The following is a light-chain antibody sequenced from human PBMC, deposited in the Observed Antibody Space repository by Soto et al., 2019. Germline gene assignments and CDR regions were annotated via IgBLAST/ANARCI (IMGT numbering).Light chain of an antibody. CDR2: DVS. V-gene: IGLV2-11*01. Sequence: QSALTQPRSVSGSPGQSVTISCTGTSSDVGGYNYVSWYQQHPGKAPKLMIYDVSKRPSGVPDRFSGSKSGNTASLTISGLQAEDEADYYCCSYAGSYTFVVFCGGTTLTVL. CDR3: CSYAGSYTFVV. J-gene: IGLJ2*01. CDR1: SSDVGGYNY.